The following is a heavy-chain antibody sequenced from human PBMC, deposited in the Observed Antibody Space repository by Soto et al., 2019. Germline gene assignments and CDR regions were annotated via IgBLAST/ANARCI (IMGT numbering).Heavy chain of an antibody. D-gene: IGHD1-1*01. V-gene: IGHV1-18*01. CDR1: GYTFTSYG. Sequence: QVHLVQSGAEVKKPGASVKVSCKASGYTFTSYGITWVRQAPGQGLEWMGWISAHNGNTDYAQKLQGRVIVTRDTSTRPAYMALRSLRSDDTAVYYCARGRYGDYWGQGALVTVSS. CDR2: ISAHNGNT. J-gene: IGHJ4*02. CDR3: ARGRYGDY.